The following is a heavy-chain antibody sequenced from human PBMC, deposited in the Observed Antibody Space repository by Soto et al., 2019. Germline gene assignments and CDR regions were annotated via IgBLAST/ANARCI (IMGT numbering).Heavy chain of an antibody. D-gene: IGHD3-10*01. V-gene: IGHV4-39*01. J-gene: IGHJ3*02. CDR3: ARQGVSITMVRGVGGAFDI. Sequence: SETLSLTCTVSGGSISSSSYYWGWIRQPPGKGLEWIESIYYSGSTYYNPSLKSRVTISVDTSKNQFSLKLSSVTAADTAVYYCARQGVSITMVRGVGGAFDIWGQGTMVTVSS. CDR2: IYYSGST. CDR1: GGSISSSSYY.